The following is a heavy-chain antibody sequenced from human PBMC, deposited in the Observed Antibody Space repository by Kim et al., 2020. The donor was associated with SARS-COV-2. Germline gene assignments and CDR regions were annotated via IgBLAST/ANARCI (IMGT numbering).Heavy chain of an antibody. CDR1: GFTFNNYW. V-gene: IGHV3-7*03. Sequence: GGSLRLSCVASGFTFNNYWMSWVRQAPGEGLECVANINEDGNTKYYVGSVKGRFTVSRDNAKNSLYLQMNGLRAEDTAVYYCARDLSGSYDAFDIWGQGTTVTASS. D-gene: IGHD1-26*01. CDR2: INEDGNTK. CDR3: ARDLSGSYDAFDI. J-gene: IGHJ3*02.